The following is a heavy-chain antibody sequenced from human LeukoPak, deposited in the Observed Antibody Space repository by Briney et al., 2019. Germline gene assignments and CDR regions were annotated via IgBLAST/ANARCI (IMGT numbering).Heavy chain of an antibody. CDR3: AREQSVFDNWLDP. CDR2: IWYDESNE. Sequence: GGSLRLFCEASGFTFSHYGMHWVRQAPGKGLEWVAVIWYDESNEYYADSVKGRFTVSRNNSKNTLYLQMSSLRAEDTAIYYCAREQSVFDNWLDPWGQGTLVTVSS. J-gene: IGHJ5*02. CDR1: GFTFSHYG. D-gene: IGHD3-10*01. V-gene: IGHV3-33*01.